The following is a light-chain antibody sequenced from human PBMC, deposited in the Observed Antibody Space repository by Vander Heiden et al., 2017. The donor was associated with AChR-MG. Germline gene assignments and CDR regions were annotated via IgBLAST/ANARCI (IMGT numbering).Light chain of an antibody. Sequence: QSALTQPASVSGSPGQSITLSCPGPTSDVGGYNYVAWYKQHPGKAPKLMIDEVSNRPSGVSNRFSGSKSGNTASLTISGLQAEDEADYYCSSYTSSSPLFGGGTKLTVL. J-gene: IGLJ2*01. V-gene: IGLV2-14*01. CDR2: EVS. CDR1: TSDVGGYNY. CDR3: SSYTSSSPL.